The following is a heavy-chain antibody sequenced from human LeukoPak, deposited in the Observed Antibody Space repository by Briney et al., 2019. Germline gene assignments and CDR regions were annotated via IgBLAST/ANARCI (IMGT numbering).Heavy chain of an antibody. V-gene: IGHV4-39*07. D-gene: IGHD1-26*01. CDR1: GASIRSDTYY. Sequence: SETLTLTCTVSGASIRSDTYYWAWIRQPPGKGLEWIGSLWSGTTTYYNPSLTSRVTIAVDTSKNQLSLILPSVTAADTAVYYCARGRRGSYFQDYWGQGTLVTVSS. CDR3: ARGRRGSYFQDY. J-gene: IGHJ4*02. CDR2: LWSGTTT.